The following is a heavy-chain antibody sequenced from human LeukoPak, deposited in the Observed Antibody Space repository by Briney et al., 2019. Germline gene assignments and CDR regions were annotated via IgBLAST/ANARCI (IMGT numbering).Heavy chain of an antibody. J-gene: IGHJ3*02. V-gene: IGHV3-74*03. D-gene: IGHD3-10*01. Sequence: GGSLRLSCAASGFTFSRYRMHWVRQAPGKGLMWVSRISPDGSTRLYADSVKGRFTISRDNAKNTLYLQMNSLGAEDTAVYYCARGRSITILRGVAISDGFDIWGQGTKVTVS. CDR2: ISPDGSTR. CDR3: ARGRSITILRGVAISDGFDI. CDR1: GFTFSRYR.